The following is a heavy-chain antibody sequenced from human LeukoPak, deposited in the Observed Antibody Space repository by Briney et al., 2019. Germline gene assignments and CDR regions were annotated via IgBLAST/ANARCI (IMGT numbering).Heavy chain of an antibody. J-gene: IGHJ6*04. CDR2: ISSSGSTI. CDR1: GFTFSSYE. V-gene: IGHV3-48*03. Sequence: GGSLRLSWAASGFTFSSYEVNWVRQAPGKGLEWVSYISSSGSTIYYADSVKGRFTISRDNAKNSLYLQMNSLRAEDTAVYYCAELGITVIGGVWGKGTTVTISS. CDR3: AELGITVIGGV. D-gene: IGHD3-10*02.